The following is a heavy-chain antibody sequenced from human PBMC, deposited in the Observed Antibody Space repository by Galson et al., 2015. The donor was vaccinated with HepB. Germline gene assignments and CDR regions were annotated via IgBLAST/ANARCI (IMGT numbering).Heavy chain of an antibody. V-gene: IGHV3-53*01. D-gene: IGHD1-20*01. CDR2: IYTGGRT. CDR3: ARGRGYNWNDDFQYYYYYGMDV. J-gene: IGHJ6*02. CDR1: GFTVSSNY. Sequence: SLRLSCAASGFTVSSNYMSWVRQAPGKGLEWVSLIYTGGRTYYADSVKGRFTISRDNSKNTLYLQMNSLRAEDTAVYYCARGRGYNWNDDFQYYYYYGMDVWGQGTTITVSS.